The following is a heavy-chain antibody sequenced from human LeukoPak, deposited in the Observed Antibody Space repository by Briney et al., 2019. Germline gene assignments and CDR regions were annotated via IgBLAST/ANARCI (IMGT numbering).Heavy chain of an antibody. Sequence: SETLSLTCTVSGGSISSYYWSWIRQPPGKGLEWIGYIYYSGSTNYNPSLKSRVTISVDTSKNQFSLKLSSVTAADTAVYYCARGHDYDFWSGYGNPAQFDYWGQGTLVTVSS. D-gene: IGHD3-3*01. CDR2: IYYSGST. CDR3: ARGHDYDFWSGYGNPAQFDY. V-gene: IGHV4-59*08. J-gene: IGHJ4*02. CDR1: GGSISSYY.